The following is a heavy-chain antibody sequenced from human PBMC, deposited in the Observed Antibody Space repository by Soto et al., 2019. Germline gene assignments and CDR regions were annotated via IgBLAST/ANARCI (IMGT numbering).Heavy chain of an antibody. CDR3: AREYYYGSGSYYNWFDP. V-gene: IGHV1-69*06. CDR2: IIPIFGTA. Sequence: ASVKVSCKASGGTFSSYAISWVRQAPGQGLEWMGGIIPIFGTANYAQKFQGRVTITADKSTSTAYMELSSLRSEDTAVYYCAREYYYGSGSYYNWFDPWGQGTLVTVSS. J-gene: IGHJ5*02. D-gene: IGHD3-10*01. CDR1: GGTFSSYA.